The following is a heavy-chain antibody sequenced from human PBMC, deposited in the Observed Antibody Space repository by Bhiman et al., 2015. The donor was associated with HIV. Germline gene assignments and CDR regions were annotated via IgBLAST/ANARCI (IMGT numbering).Heavy chain of an antibody. CDR3: TTDSWYFYYYGMDA. J-gene: IGHJ6*02. Sequence: EVQLVESGGGLVKPGGSLRLSCATSGFTFTNAWFSWVRQAPGKGLEWVGRIKRKVDGGTTDYVAPVKGRFTISRDDSKNTLYLQMSGLKTEDTAVYYCTTDSWYFYYYGMDAWGQGTTVTVSS. V-gene: IGHV3-15*01. D-gene: IGHD6-13*01. CDR2: IKRKVDGGTT. CDR1: GFTFTNAW.